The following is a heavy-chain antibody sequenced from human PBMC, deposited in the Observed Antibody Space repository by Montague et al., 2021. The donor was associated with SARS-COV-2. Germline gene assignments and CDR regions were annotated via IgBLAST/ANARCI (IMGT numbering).Heavy chain of an antibody. CDR1: GDSISRSTNH. Sequence: SETLSLTCSVSGDSISRSTNHWGWIRQPPGKGLERIASIHYSGRTYHNPPLKSRVTMSVDTSKNQFSLKLSSVTAADTAVYYCTRTTDDSALAATFWGQGTLVTVSS. J-gene: IGHJ4*02. V-gene: IGHV4-39*01. CDR3: TRTTDDSALAATF. D-gene: IGHD6-19*01. CDR2: IHYSGRT.